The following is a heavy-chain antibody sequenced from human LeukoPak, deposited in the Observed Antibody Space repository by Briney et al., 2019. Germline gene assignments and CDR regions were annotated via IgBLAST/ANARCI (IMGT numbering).Heavy chain of an antibody. D-gene: IGHD6-19*01. CDR2: IYPGDSDT. J-gene: IGHJ4*02. V-gene: IGHV5-51*01. Sequence: GESLKISCKGSGYSFTGYWIGWVRQMPGKGLEWMGIIYPGDSDTRYSPSFQGQVTISADKSISTAYLQWSSLKASDTAMYYCARAHPRVAHYSSGCTGDYWGQGTLVTVSS. CDR1: GYSFTGYW. CDR3: ARAHPRVAHYSSGCTGDY.